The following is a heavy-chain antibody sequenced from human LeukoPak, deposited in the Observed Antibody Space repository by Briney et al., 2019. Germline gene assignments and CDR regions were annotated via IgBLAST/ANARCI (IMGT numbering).Heavy chain of an antibody. CDR3: AKQGSYYDSSGYYYLQSLPDY. Sequence: ASVKVSCKASGYTFTSYYMHWVRQAPGQGLQWMGLINPSDGSTTYAQKFQGRVTMTRDMSTSTVYMELSSLRSEDTAVYYCAKQGSYYDSSGYYYLQSLPDYWGQGTLVTVSS. V-gene: IGHV1-46*01. CDR2: INPSDGST. D-gene: IGHD3-22*01. CDR1: GYTFTSYY. J-gene: IGHJ4*02.